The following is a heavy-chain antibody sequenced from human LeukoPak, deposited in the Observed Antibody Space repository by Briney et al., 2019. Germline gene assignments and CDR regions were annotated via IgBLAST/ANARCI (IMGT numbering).Heavy chain of an antibody. D-gene: IGHD5-24*01. CDR1: GFTFSSYA. J-gene: IGHJ4*02. V-gene: IGHV3-48*04. Sequence: GGSLRLSCAASGFTFSSYAMSWVRRAPGKGLEWVSYISSSGSSIYYADSVKGRFTISRDNAKNSLYLQMNSLRAEDTAVYYCARDKEMATLNPVGFDYWGQGTLVTVSS. CDR3: ARDKEMATLNPVGFDY. CDR2: ISSSGSSI.